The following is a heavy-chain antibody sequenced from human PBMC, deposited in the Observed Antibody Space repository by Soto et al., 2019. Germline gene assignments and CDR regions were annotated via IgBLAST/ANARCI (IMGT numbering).Heavy chain of an antibody. J-gene: IGHJ4*02. CDR2: TYYRSNWNF. V-gene: IGHV6-1*01. CDR1: WGSVSSNTAT. Sequence: SQTLSLTCAISWGSVSSNTATWNWVRQSPSRGLEWLGRTYYRSNWNFDYALSVKSRITINPDTSKNQFSLQLNSLTPEDTAVYYCAGELNIHHGLGYWGPGTSVTVSS. D-gene: IGHD6-19*01. CDR3: AGELNIHHGLGY.